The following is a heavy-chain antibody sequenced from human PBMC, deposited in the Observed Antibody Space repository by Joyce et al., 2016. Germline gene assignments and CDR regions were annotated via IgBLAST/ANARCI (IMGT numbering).Heavy chain of an antibody. CDR1: GFIFRKYG. CDR2: IGSRGDVK. D-gene: IGHD6-19*01. Sequence: EMQLVQSGGGLVQPGGSLRLSCAGSGFIFRKYGINWIRQAPGKGLEWVSYIGSRGDVKQYADSVEGRFTISRDNGKNSLYLQMNRLRVEDTAVYYCARDGRSSGGDYWGQGNLVTVSS. V-gene: IGHV3-48*01. J-gene: IGHJ4*02. CDR3: ARDGRSSGGDY.